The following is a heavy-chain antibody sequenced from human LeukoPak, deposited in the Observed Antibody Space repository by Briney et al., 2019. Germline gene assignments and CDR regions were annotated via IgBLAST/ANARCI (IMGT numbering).Heavy chain of an antibody. D-gene: IGHD5-12*01. CDR2: VRGSGSDT. J-gene: IGHJ4*02. V-gene: IGHV3-23*01. Sequence: GGSLRLSCVVSGFTFSTYAMSWVRQAPGKGLEWVSAVRGSGSDTYYADSVKGRFTISRDNSKNTLYLQMNSLRAEDTAIYYCAKTSRRNSAYDSPFDSWGQGTLVTFSS. CDR1: GFTFSTYA. CDR3: AKTSRRNSAYDSPFDS.